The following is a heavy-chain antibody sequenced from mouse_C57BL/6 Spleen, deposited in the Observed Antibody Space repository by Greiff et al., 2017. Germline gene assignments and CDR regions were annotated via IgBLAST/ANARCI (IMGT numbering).Heavy chain of an antibody. CDR2: ISYDGSN. V-gene: IGHV3-6*01. J-gene: IGHJ4*01. Sequence: DVHLVESGPGLVKPSQSLSLTCSVTGYSITSGYYWNWIRQFPGNKLEWMGYISYDGSNNYNPSLKNRISITRDTSKNQFFLKLNSVTTEDTATYYCARPFYYGNYDYAMDYWGQGTSVTVSS. D-gene: IGHD2-1*01. CDR1: GYSITSGYY. CDR3: ARPFYYGNYDYAMDY.